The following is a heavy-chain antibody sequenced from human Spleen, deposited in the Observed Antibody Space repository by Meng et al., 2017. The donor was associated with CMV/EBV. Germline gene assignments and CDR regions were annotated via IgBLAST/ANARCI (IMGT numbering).Heavy chain of an antibody. Sequence: GGSISSSSYYWGWIRQPPGKGLEWIGSIYYSGSTYYNPSLKSRVTISVDTSKNQFSLKLSSVTAADTAVYYCARVPHILSPNNWFDPWGQGTLVTVSS. D-gene: IGHD2-21*01. V-gene: IGHV4-39*07. CDR3: ARVPHILSPNNWFDP. J-gene: IGHJ5*02. CDR1: GGSISSSSYY. CDR2: IYYSGST.